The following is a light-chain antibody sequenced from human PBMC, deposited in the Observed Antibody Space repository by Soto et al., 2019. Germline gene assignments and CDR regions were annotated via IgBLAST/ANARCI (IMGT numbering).Light chain of an antibody. Sequence: DIVMTQSPDSLAVSLGERATINCKSSQSVLYSSNNKNYLAWYQQRPEQPPKLLIYWAATRESGVPDRFSGSGSGTDFTLTITSLQAEDVAVYYCQQYESTPPTLGQGTKLEIK. CDR2: WAA. J-gene: IGKJ2*01. CDR3: QQYESTPPT. CDR1: QSVLYSSNNKNY. V-gene: IGKV4-1*01.